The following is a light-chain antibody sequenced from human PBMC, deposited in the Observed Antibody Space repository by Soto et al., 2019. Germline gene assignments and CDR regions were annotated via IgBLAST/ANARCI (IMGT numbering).Light chain of an antibody. V-gene: IGKV3-20*01. Sequence: EIVLTQSPGTLSLSPGERATLSCRASQSVSSSYLAWYQQKPGQAPRLLIYAASSRATGIPDRFSGSGSGTYFTLTIRGLEPEDFAVYYCQQYGSSVTFGPGTKVDIK. J-gene: IGKJ3*01. CDR1: QSVSSSY. CDR3: QQYGSSVT. CDR2: AAS.